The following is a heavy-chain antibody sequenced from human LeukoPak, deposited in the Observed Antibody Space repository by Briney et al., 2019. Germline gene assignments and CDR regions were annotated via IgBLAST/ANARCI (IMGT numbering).Heavy chain of an antibody. CDR2: INHSGST. CDR1: GGSFSGYY. V-gene: IGHV4-34*01. CDR3: ARGRLNGGHGIWGYYYYYMDV. J-gene: IGHJ6*03. Sequence: PSETLSLTCAVYGGSFSGYYWSWIRQPPGKGLEWIGEINHSGSTNYNPSLKSRVTISVDTSKNQFSLKLSSMTAADTAVYYRARGRLNGGHGIWGYYYYYMDVWGKGTTVTVSS. D-gene: IGHD4-23*01.